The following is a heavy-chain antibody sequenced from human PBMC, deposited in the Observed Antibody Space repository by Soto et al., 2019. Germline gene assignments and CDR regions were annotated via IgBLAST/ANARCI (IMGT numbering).Heavy chain of an antibody. V-gene: IGHV3-33*01. CDR2: IWYDGSNK. CDR3: ARDLEMRYCSGGSCPDFYYYYMDV. J-gene: IGHJ6*03. CDR1: GFTFSSYG. D-gene: IGHD2-15*01. Sequence: QVQLVESGGGVVQPGRSLRLSCAASGFTFSSYGMHWVRQAPGKGLEWVAVIWYDGSNKYYADSVKGRFTISRDNSKNTLYLQMNILRAEDTAVYYCARDLEMRYCSGGSCPDFYYYYMDVWGKGTTVTVSS.